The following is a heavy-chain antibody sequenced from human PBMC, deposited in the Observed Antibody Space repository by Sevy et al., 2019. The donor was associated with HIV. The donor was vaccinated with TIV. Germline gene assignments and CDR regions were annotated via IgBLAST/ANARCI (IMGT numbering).Heavy chain of an antibody. CDR1: GFTFSNYA. Sequence: GGSLRLSCAATGFTFSNYAMHWVRQAPGKGMEWVAIIWSDGAYQYHGDSVKGRFTLSRDNCKNTLYLQMNNVRVEDTAVYYCARGGYYYDNAAYYALDLWGQGTLVTVSS. J-gene: IGHJ4*02. CDR3: ARGGYYYDNAAYYALDL. CDR2: IWSDGAYQ. D-gene: IGHD3-22*01. V-gene: IGHV3-33*01.